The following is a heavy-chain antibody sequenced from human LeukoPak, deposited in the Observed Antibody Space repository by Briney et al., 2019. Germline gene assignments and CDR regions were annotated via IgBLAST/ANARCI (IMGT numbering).Heavy chain of an antibody. CDR3: ARDRGGSSGWSGVGY. CDR2: IKQDGSEK. D-gene: IGHD6-19*01. Sequence: GGSLRLSCAASGFTFSSYWMTWVRQAPGKGLEWVANIKQDGSEKYYVDSVTGRFTISRDNAKNLLYLQMNGLRAEDSAVYYCARDRGGSSGWSGVGYWGQGTLVTVSS. CDR1: GFTFSSYW. V-gene: IGHV3-7*01. J-gene: IGHJ4*02.